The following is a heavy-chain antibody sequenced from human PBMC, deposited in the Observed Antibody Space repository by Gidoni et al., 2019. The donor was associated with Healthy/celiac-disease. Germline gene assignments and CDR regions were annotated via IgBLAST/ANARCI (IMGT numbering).Heavy chain of an antibody. J-gene: IGHJ4*02. D-gene: IGHD3-16*01. Sequence: QVQLVESGGGVAKPGRSLRLSGAASGFTFSSYGMHWVRQAPGKGLEWVAVIWYDGSNKYYADSVKGRFTISRDNSKNTLYLQMNSLRAEDTAVYYCARDAATIGGGSFDYWGQGTLVTVSS. CDR1: GFTFSSYG. CDR3: ARDAATIGGGSFDY. CDR2: IWYDGSNK. V-gene: IGHV3-33*01.